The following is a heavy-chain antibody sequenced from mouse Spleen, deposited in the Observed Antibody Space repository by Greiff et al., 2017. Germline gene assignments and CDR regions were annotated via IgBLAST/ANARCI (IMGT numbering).Heavy chain of an antibody. J-gene: IGHJ2*01. CDR2: INPYNGDT. D-gene: IGHD2-4*01. CDR1: GYSFTGYF. V-gene: IGHV1-20*02. CDR3: ARDDYDGGAHYFDY. Sequence: EVKLQESGPELVKPGASVKISCKASGYSFTGYFMNWVMQSHGKSLEWIGRINPYNGDTFYNQKFKGKATLTVDKSSSTAHMELRSLASEDSAVYYCARDDYDGGAHYFDYWGQGTTLTVSS.